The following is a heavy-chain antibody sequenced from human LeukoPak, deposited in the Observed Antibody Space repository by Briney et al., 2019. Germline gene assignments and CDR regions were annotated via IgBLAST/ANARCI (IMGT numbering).Heavy chain of an antibody. CDR2: INNSGGST. J-gene: IGHJ5*02. CDR3: ATRRISRSTRYKWFDP. D-gene: IGHD2-2*01. Sequence: GGSLRLSCAASGFTFSTYGMSWVRQAPGKGLEWVSSINNSGGSTYYADSVRGRFTISRDNSKNTLYLQMNSLRAEDTAVYYCATRRISRSTRYKWFDPWGQGTLVTVSS. CDR1: GFTFSTYG. V-gene: IGHV3-23*01.